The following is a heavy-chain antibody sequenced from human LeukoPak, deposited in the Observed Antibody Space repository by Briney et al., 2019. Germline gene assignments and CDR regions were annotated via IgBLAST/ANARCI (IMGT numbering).Heavy chain of an antibody. Sequence: SETLSLTCTVSGGSISSGSYYWSWIRQPAGKGLEWIGRMYTSGSTNYSPSLKSRVTISVDTSKNQFSLKLSSVTAADTAVYYCARGRVTTAGNWFDPWGQGTQVTVSS. CDR1: GGSISSGSYY. D-gene: IGHD4-11*01. CDR2: MYTSGST. J-gene: IGHJ5*02. CDR3: ARGRVTTAGNWFDP. V-gene: IGHV4-61*02.